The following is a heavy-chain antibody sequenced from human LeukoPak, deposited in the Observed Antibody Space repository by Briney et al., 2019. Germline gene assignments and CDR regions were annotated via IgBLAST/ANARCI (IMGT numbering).Heavy chain of an antibody. CDR2: IRQDGSAK. CDR3: TRDRQGPKLYEMHV. Sequence: GGSLRLSCAASGFTFSSYGMSWVRQAPGKGLEWVANIRQDGSAKYYLDSVKGRFTISRDNAKNSLYLQMNSLRAEDTAVYSCTRDRQGPKLYEMHVWGQGTTVTVSS. D-gene: IGHD3-10*01. V-gene: IGHV3-7*01. J-gene: IGHJ6*02. CDR1: GFTFSSYG.